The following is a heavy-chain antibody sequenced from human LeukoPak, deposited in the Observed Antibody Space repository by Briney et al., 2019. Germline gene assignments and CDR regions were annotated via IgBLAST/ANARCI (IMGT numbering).Heavy chain of an antibody. CDR3: ARGLGYCSGGSCSIPFLDY. CDR2: ISSSSSYI. D-gene: IGHD2-15*01. Sequence: GGSLRLSCAASGFTFSSYSMNWVRQAPGKGLEWVSSISSSSSYIYYADSVKGRFTISRDNAKNSLYLQMNSLRAEDTAVYYCARGLGYCSGGSCSIPFLDYWGQGTLVTVSS. CDR1: GFTFSSYS. V-gene: IGHV3-21*01. J-gene: IGHJ4*02.